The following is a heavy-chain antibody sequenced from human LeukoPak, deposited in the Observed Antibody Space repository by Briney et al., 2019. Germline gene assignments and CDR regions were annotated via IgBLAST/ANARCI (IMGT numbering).Heavy chain of an antibody. Sequence: ASVNDSCMASRYTVTGYYMHWVRQAPGQGLEWMGWINPNSGGTNYAQKFQGRVTMTRETSISTAYMELSRLRSDDTAVYYCARAIIVVVPSAICWFDPWGQGTLVTVSS. CDR3: ARAIIVVVPSAICWFDP. J-gene: IGHJ5*02. CDR1: RYTVTGYY. CDR2: INPNSGGT. V-gene: IGHV1-2*02. D-gene: IGHD2-2*01.